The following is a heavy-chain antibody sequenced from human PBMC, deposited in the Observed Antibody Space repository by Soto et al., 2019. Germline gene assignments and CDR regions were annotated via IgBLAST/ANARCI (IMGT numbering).Heavy chain of an antibody. V-gene: IGHV1-69*13. CDR3: ARDRGGDAWARYLGDYGMDV. D-gene: IGHD3-16*01. CDR2: IIPIFGTA. Sequence: GASVKVSCKASGGTFSSYAISWVRQAPGQGLEWMGGIIPIFGTANYAQKFQGRVTITADESTSTAYMELSSLRSEDTAVYYCARDRGGDAWARYLGDYGMDVWGQGTTVTVSS. J-gene: IGHJ6*02. CDR1: GGTFSSYA.